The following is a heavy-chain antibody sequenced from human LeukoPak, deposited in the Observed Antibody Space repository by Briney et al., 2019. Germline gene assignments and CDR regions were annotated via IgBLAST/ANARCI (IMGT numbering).Heavy chain of an antibody. J-gene: IGHJ4*02. V-gene: IGHV3-30-3*01. CDR1: GFTFSSYA. D-gene: IGHD1-1*01. Sequence: GGSLRLSCAASGFTFSSYAMHWVRQAPGKGLEWVAVISYDGSNKYYADSVKGRFTISRDNSKNTLYLQMNSLRAEDTAVYYCARRRYNWNAIDYWGQGTLVTVSS. CDR3: ARRRYNWNAIDY. CDR2: ISYDGSNK.